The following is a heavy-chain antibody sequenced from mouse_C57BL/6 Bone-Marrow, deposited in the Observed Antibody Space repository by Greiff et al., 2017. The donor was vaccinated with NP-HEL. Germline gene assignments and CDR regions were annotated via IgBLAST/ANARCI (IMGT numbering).Heavy chain of an antibody. Sequence: VQLQESGPELVKPGASVKISCKASGYSFTSYYIHWVKQRPGQGLEWIGWIYPGSGNTKYNEKFKGKATLTADTSSSTAYMQLSSLSSEDSAVYYGARGCYYEYGGYFDVWGTGTTVTVSS. CDR3: ARGCYYEYGGYFDV. CDR1: GYSFTSYY. D-gene: IGHD2-4*01. CDR2: IYPGSGNT. V-gene: IGHV1-66*01. J-gene: IGHJ1*03.